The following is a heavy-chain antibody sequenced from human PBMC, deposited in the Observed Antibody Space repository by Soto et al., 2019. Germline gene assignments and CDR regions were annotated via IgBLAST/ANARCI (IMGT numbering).Heavy chain of an antibody. CDR3: AREHSYCSGGSCINYYYYYGMVV. D-gene: IGHD2-15*01. Sequence: GGSLRLSCAASGFTFSSYGMHWVRQAPGKGLEWVAVIWYDGSNKYYAESVKGRFTISRDNSKNTLYLQMNSLRAEDTAVYYCAREHSYCSGGSCINYYYYYGMVVWGKGTTVTVSS. CDR1: GFTFSSYG. J-gene: IGHJ6*04. CDR2: IWYDGSNK. V-gene: IGHV3-33*01.